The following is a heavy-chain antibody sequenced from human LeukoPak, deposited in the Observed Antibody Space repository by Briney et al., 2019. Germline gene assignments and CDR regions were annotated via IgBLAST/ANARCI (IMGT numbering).Heavy chain of an antibody. CDR1: GFTFSSYA. V-gene: IGHV3-23*01. J-gene: IGHJ6*03. CDR3: AKRRRSGQDQGYYYYYYMDV. Sequence: GGSLRLSCAASGFTFSSYAMSWVRQAPGKGLEWVSAISGSGGSTYYADSVKGRFTISRDNSKNTLYLQMNSLRAEDTAVYYCAKRRRSGQDQGYYYYYYMDVWGKGTTVTVSS. CDR2: ISGSGGST. D-gene: IGHD3-3*01.